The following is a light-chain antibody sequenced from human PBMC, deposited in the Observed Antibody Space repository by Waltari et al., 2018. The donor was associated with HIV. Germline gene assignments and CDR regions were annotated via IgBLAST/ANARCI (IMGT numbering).Light chain of an antibody. CDR2: EVF. CDR3: AAYAGRNTLV. J-gene: IGLJ2*01. CDR1: ASDVGAYNY. V-gene: IGLV2-8*01. Sequence: QSALTQPPSASGSPGQSVTISCTGKASDVGAYNYVSWYQQHPGKPPKLIIYEVFKRRSGFPDRLSGSKSGNTASLTGSGLQAEDEANYYCAAYAGRNTLVFGGGTKLTVL.